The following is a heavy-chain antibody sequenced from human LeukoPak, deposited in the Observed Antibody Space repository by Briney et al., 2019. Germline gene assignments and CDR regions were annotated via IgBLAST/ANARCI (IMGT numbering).Heavy chain of an antibody. V-gene: IGHV4-4*07. CDR3: TIGGASGSLAH. D-gene: IGHD2-15*01. J-gene: IGHJ4*02. CDR1: RASISDNY. CDR2: TCTSGDT. Sequence: SETLSLTCTVSRASISDNYWSWSREPAGTALEWIGRTCTSGDTNYNPSLKSRASVSVDTSKNQFYLSLRYVTAADTVVYYCTIGGASGSLAHWGQGTLVTVS.